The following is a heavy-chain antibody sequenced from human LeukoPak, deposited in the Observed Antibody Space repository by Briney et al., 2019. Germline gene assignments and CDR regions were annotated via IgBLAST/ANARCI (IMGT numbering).Heavy chain of an antibody. CDR3: ARESSSWYLDAFDI. Sequence: GASVKLSCKASGGTFSSYAISWVRQAPGQGLEWMGGIIPIFGTANYAQKFQGRVTITADESTSTAYMELSSLRSEDTAVYYCARESSSWYLDAFDIWGQGTMVTVSS. D-gene: IGHD6-13*01. V-gene: IGHV1-69*13. J-gene: IGHJ3*02. CDR1: GGTFSSYA. CDR2: IIPIFGTA.